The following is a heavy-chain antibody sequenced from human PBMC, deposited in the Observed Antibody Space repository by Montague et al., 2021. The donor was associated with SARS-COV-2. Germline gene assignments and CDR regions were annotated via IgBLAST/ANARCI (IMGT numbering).Heavy chain of an antibody. D-gene: IGHD6-13*01. Sequence: SLRLSCAASGFTFSSYWMSWVRQAPVKGLEWVAHIKQYGSEQYYLDSVKGRFTISRDNAKNSLYLQMNSLSAEDTAVYYCARVGSSSWYFDYWGQGTLVTVSS. CDR3: ARVGSSSWYFDY. CDR1: GFTFSSYW. V-gene: IGHV3-7*01. J-gene: IGHJ4*02. CDR2: IKQYGSEQ.